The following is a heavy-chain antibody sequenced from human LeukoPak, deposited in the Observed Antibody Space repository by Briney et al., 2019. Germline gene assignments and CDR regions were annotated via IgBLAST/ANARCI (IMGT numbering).Heavy chain of an antibody. J-gene: IGHJ5*02. CDR3: ARVITIFGVVIILSWFDP. CDR2: INHSGST. CDR1: GGSFSGYY. Sequence: SETLSLTCAAYGGSFSGYYWSWIRQPPGKGLEWIGEINHSGSTNYNPSLKSRVTISVDTSKNQFSLKLSSVTAADTAVYYCARVITIFGVVIILSWFDPWGQGTLVTVSS. V-gene: IGHV4-34*01. D-gene: IGHD3-3*01.